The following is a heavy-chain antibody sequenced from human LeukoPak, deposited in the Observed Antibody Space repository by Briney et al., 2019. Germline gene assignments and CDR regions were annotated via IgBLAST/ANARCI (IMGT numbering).Heavy chain of an antibody. D-gene: IGHD6-25*01. Sequence: PSETLSLTCTVSGGSISSSSYYWGWIRQPPGKGLEWIGSIYYSGSTYYNPSLKSRVTISVDTSKNQFSLKLSSVTAADTAVYYCARDIAAGNRYYYYGMDVWGQGTTVTVSS. CDR3: ARDIAAGNRYYYYGMDV. J-gene: IGHJ6*02. V-gene: IGHV4-39*02. CDR2: IYYSGST. CDR1: GGSISSSSYY.